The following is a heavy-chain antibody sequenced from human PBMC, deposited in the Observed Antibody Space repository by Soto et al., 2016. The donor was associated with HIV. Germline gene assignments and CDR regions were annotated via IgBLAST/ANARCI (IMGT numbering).Heavy chain of an antibody. J-gene: IGHJ4*02. V-gene: IGHV1-2*02. D-gene: IGHD3-9*01. CDR3: ARGAVYDILSPFY. CDR1: GYKFSDYY. Sequence: QVQLVQSGAEVKKPGASVKVSCKASGYKFSDYYMHWVRQAPGQGLEWMGWFNPATGDTNFAQKFQDTVAMTRDTSTSTAYLDLSRLRSDDTAVYYCARGAVYDILSPFYWGQGTLVTVSS. CDR2: FNPATGDT.